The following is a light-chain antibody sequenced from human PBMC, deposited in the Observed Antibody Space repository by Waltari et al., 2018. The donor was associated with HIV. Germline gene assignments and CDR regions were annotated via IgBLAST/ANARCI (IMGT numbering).Light chain of an antibody. Sequence: QSVLTQPPSVSATPGQKVTISCSGSSSNIATNYVSWDQHFPNTVPKVLIYDNQKRSTGTPDLFSGAKSGTSATLDITGLRTGVEAHYYCRTWDTSLGAWIFGTGTKVTVL. J-gene: IGLJ1*01. CDR1: SSNIATNY. V-gene: IGLV1-51*01. CDR2: DNQ. CDR3: RTWDTSLGAWI.